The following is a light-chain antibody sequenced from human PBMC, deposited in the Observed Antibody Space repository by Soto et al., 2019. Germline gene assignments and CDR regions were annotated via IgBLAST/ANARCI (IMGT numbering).Light chain of an antibody. CDR2: NDS. J-gene: IGLJ3*02. CDR1: SSNIGANYD. V-gene: IGLV1-40*01. Sequence: QPVLAQPPSVSGAPGQRVTISCTGSSSNIGANYDVHWYQHLPGTAPKLLISNDSNRPSGVPDRFSGSKSGTSASLGITGLQDEDEADYYCQSYDSSLRGWVFGGGTKLTVL. CDR3: QSYDSSLRGWV.